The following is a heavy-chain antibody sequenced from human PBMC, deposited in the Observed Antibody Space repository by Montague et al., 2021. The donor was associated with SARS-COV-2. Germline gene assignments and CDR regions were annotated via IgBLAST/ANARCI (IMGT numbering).Heavy chain of an antibody. V-gene: IGHV4-39*01. D-gene: IGHD3-3*01. Sequence: SETLSLTCTVSGGSISSSSYYWGWIRQPPGKGLEWIGYIYYSGSTYYNPSLKSRVTIFVETSKNQFSLKLSSVTAADTAVYYCARQPTRGITIFGVVIDYGMDVWGQGTTVTVSS. CDR3: ARQPTRGITIFGVVIDYGMDV. CDR1: GGSISSSSYY. J-gene: IGHJ6*02. CDR2: IYYSGST.